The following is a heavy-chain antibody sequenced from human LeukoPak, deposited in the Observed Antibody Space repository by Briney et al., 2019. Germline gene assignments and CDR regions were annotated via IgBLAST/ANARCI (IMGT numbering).Heavy chain of an antibody. D-gene: IGHD5-12*01. J-gene: IGHJ4*02. Sequence: PGGSLRLSCAASGFTFSSYAMSWVRQAPGKGLEWVSAISGSGGSTYYADSVKGRFTISRDNSKNTLYLQMNSLRAEDTAVYYCARDLFALKGLGVFDYWGQGTLVTVSS. CDR2: ISGSGGST. V-gene: IGHV3-23*01. CDR3: ARDLFALKGLGVFDY. CDR1: GFTFSSYA.